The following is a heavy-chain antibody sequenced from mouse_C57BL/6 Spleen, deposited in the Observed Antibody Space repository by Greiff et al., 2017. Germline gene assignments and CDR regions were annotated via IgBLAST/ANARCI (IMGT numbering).Heavy chain of an antibody. V-gene: IGHV1-52*01. Sequence: QVQLQQPGAELVRPGSSVKLSCKASGYTFTSYWMHWVKQRPIQGLEWIGNIDPSDSETHYNQKFKDKATLTVDKSSSTAYMQLSSLTSEDSAVYYCARGFHYYGSSYYFDYWGQGTTLTVSS. J-gene: IGHJ2*01. CDR3: ARGFHYYGSSYYFDY. CDR1: GYTFTSYW. CDR2: IDPSDSET. D-gene: IGHD1-1*01.